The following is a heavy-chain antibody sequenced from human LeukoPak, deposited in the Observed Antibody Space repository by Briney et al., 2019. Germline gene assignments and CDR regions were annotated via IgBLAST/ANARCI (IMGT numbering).Heavy chain of an antibody. CDR1: GGSFSGYY. J-gene: IGHJ4*02. D-gene: IGHD2-15*01. Sequence: SETLSLTCAVYGGSFSGYYWRWVRQPPGKGMEWDGEMNHSGRNNYNTSLKSRVTISVDTSKNQFSLKLSSVTAADTAVYYCARGGDIVVVVAATGFDYWGQGTLVTVSS. CDR3: ARGGDIVVVVAATGFDY. V-gene: IGHV4-34*01. CDR2: MNHSGRN.